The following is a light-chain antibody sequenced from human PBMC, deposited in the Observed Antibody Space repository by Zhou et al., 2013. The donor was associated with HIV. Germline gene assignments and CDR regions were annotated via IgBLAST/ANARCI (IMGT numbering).Light chain of an antibody. J-gene: IGKJ2*04. CDR2: KAS. Sequence: DILMTQSPSTLSASVGDRVTITCRASQSIDYWLAWYQQRPGRAPKLLIQKASLLEEWVSLRFSGNRSGTEFTLTISRLQPEDVATYYCQQLSSYPRSSFGQGTKLEVK. V-gene: IGKV1-5*03. CDR3: QQLSSYPRSS. CDR1: QSIDYW.